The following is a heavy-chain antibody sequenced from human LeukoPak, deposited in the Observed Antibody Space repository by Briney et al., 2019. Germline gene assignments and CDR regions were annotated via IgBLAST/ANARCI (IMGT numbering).Heavy chain of an antibody. D-gene: IGHD3-16*01. CDR2: NNPNSGDT. CDR1: GYTLTNFY. Sequence: GASVNDSFKASGYTLTNFYIHWVRQAPGQGLEWMGWNNPNSGDTNYAPRFQGRVTMTRDTSISTAYMEVSRLTSDDTAIYYCATGNGDYVRRFDSWGQGTLVTVYS. CDR3: ATGNGDYVRRFDS. J-gene: IGHJ4*02. V-gene: IGHV1-2*02.